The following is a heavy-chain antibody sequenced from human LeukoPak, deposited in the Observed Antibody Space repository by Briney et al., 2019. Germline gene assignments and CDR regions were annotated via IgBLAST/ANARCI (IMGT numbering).Heavy chain of an antibody. D-gene: IGHD1-14*01. V-gene: IGHV4-59*01. Sequence: SETLSLTCTVSGGSISSYYWSWIRQPPGRGLVWIGYFYYSGSTNYNPSLKSRVTISVDTSKNQFSLKLSSVTAADTAVYYCARDHHPDSDWFDPWGQGTLVTVSS. CDR2: FYYSGST. J-gene: IGHJ5*02. CDR1: GGSISSYY. CDR3: ARDHHPDSDWFDP.